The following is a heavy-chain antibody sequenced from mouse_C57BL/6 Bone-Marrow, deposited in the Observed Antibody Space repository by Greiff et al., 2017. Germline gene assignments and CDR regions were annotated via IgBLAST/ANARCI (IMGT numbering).Heavy chain of an antibody. D-gene: IGHD2-4*01. CDR2: ITHSGET. J-gene: IGHJ1*03. CDR3: AGGTYDYEGYFDV. V-gene: IGHV12-3*01. CDR1: GFPITSGYY. Sequence: VQVVESGPGLVKPSQSLFLTCSITGFPITSGYYWIWIRQSPGKPLEWMGYITHSGETFYNPSLQSPISITRETSKNRFFLQLNSVTTKDTAMYYCAGGTYDYEGYFDVWGTGTTVTVSS.